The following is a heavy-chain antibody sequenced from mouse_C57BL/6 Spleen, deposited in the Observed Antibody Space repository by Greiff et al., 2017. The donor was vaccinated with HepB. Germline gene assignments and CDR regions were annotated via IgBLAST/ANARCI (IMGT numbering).Heavy chain of an antibody. V-gene: IGHV1-80*01. J-gene: IGHJ2*01. CDR2: IYPGDGDT. Sequence: QVQLKQSGAELVKPGASVKISCKASGYAFSSYWMNWVKQRPGKGLEWIGQIYPGDGDTNYNGKFKGKATLTADKSSSTAYMQLSSLTSEDSAVYFCARGGKGGDYFDYWGQGTTLTVSS. CDR3: ARGGKGGDYFDY. CDR1: GYAFSSYW.